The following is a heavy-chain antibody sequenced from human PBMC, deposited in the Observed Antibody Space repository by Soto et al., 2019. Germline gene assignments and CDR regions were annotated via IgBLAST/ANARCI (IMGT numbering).Heavy chain of an antibody. CDR3: ARVSDGDFNAGLGMDV. J-gene: IGHJ6*02. D-gene: IGHD4-17*01. Sequence: SETLSLTCTVSGGSISSYYWSWIRQPPGKGLEWIGYIYYSGSTNYNPSLKSRVTISVDTSKNQFSLKLSSVTAADTAVYYCARVSDGDFNAGLGMDVWGQGTTVTVSS. CDR1: GGSISSYY. CDR2: IYYSGST. V-gene: IGHV4-59*01.